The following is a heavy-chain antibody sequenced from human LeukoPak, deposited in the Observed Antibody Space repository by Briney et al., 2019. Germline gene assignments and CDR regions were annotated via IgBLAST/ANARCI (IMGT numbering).Heavy chain of an antibody. CDR1: GFTFTTSA. CDR2: IVVGSGNT. J-gene: IGHJ3*02. V-gene: IGHV1-58*02. Sequence: SVKVSCKASGFTFTTSAIQWVRQARGQRLEWIGWIVVGSGNTNYAQRFQERVTITRDMSTSTAYMELSSLRSEDTAVYYCAVDPYYYDTDAFDIWGQGTMVTVSS. D-gene: IGHD3-22*01. CDR3: AVDPYYYDTDAFDI.